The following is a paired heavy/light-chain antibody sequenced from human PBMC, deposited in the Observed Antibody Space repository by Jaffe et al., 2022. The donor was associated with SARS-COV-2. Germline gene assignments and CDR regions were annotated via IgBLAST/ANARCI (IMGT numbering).Light chain of an antibody. CDR3: QTWGTGIQL. CDR1: SGHSSYA. J-gene: IGLJ3*02. CDR2: LNSDGSH. V-gene: IGLV4-69*01. Sequence: QLVLTQSPSASASLGASVKVTCTLSSGHSSYAIAWYQQQPEKGPRYLMRLNSDGSHTKVDGIPDRFSGSSSGAERYLIISSLQSEDEADYYCQTWGTGIQLFGGGTKLTVL.
Heavy chain of an antibody. CDR3: AKDHTGFCTGGRCYSDFDY. Sequence: EVQVLESGGGLVQPGGSLRLSCVASGFTFTTYAMGWVRQAPGKGLEWVSTVSDSGGAAYYADSVKGRFTISRDNSKNTVYLRMNSLGVEDTAVYYCAKDHTGFCTGGRCYSDFDYWGQGTLVTVSS. CDR2: VSDSGGAA. V-gene: IGHV3-23*01. J-gene: IGHJ4*02. CDR1: GFTFTTYA. D-gene: IGHD2-15*01.